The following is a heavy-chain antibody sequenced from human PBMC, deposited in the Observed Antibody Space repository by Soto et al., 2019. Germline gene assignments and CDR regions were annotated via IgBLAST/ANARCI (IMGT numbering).Heavy chain of an antibody. CDR2: TWYDGSTT. CDR1: GFSFSNYG. J-gene: IGHJ3*01. CDR3: VRDSEWELTNGFEV. V-gene: IGHV3-33*01. Sequence: QVHLVESGGGVVQPGTSLRLSCAASGFSFSNYGMHWVRQAPGKELEWVAVTWYDGSTTYYADSVRGRFTVSRDNPKNQLYLQMDSLRDEDTAVYFCVRDSEWELTNGFEVWGQGTTVIVSS. D-gene: IGHD1-7*01.